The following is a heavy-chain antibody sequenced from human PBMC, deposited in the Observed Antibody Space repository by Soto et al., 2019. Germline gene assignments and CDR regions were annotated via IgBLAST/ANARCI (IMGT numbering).Heavy chain of an antibody. Sequence: QVQLQESGPGLVKPSETLSLTCTVSGGSISSYYWNWIRQPPGKGLEWIGYIYYSGSTNYNPSLKSRVTISVATDKNQISLKLSSVTAADTAVYYCECALILTGYYIRDAFDIWGQGTMVTVSS. CDR3: ECALILTGYYIRDAFDI. CDR2: IYYSGST. J-gene: IGHJ3*02. D-gene: IGHD3-9*01. V-gene: IGHV4-59*01. CDR1: GGSISSYY.